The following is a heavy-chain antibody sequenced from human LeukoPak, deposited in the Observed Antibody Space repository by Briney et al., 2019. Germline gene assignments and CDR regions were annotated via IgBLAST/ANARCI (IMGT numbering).Heavy chain of an antibody. CDR1: GYTSTSYG. V-gene: IGHV1-18*01. Sequence: VSVKVSCKASGYTSTSYGISWVRQAPGQGLEWMGWVSAYNGNTNYAQKLQGRVTMTTDTSTSTAYMELRSLRSDDTAVYYCARRGGGGGGGGGYFDYWGQGTLVTVSS. CDR3: ARRGGGGGGGGGYFDY. D-gene: IGHD3-16*01. J-gene: IGHJ4*02. CDR2: VSAYNGNT.